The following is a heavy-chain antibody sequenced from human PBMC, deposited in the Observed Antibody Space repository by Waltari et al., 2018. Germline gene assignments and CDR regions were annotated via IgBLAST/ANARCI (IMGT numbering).Heavy chain of an antibody. Sequence: QVQLQQWGAGLLKPSETLSLTCGVSGGSFSGYYWGWIRQPPGKGLEWIGEVGHGGSATYHPSLKSRVTMSVDTSSNQFSLKMISVTAADTAVYYCARGNGGYSDWGPGALVAVSS. CDR3: ARGNGGYSD. CDR1: GGSFSGYY. J-gene: IGHJ4*02. CDR2: VGHGGSA. D-gene: IGHD1-26*01. V-gene: IGHV4-34*02.